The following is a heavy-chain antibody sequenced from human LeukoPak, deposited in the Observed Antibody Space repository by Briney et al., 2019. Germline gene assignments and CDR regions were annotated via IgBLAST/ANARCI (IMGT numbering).Heavy chain of an antibody. V-gene: IGHV4-34*01. D-gene: IGHD1-26*01. CDR3: ARRPPSGSPVDY. CDR1: GGSFSGYY. J-gene: IGHJ4*02. CDR2: INHSGST. Sequence: SSETLSLTCAVYGGSFSGYYWSWIRQPPGKGLEWIGEINHSGSTNYNPSLKSRVTISVDTSKNQFSLKLSSVTAADTAVYYCARRPPSGSPVDYWGQGTLVTVSS.